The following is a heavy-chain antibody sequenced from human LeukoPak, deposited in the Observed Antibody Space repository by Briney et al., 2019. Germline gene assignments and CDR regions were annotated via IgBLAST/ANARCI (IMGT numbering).Heavy chain of an antibody. CDR3: ASLTAYYYGSGSYYNDY. J-gene: IGHJ4*02. CDR1: GGSISSSSYY. CDR2: IYYSGST. D-gene: IGHD3-10*01. V-gene: IGHV4-39*01. Sequence: PETLSLTCTVSGGSISSSSYYWGWIRQPPGKGLEWIGSIYYSGSTYYNPSLKSRVTISVDTSKNQFSLKLSSVTAADTAVYYCASLTAYYYGSGSYYNDYWGQGTLVTVSS.